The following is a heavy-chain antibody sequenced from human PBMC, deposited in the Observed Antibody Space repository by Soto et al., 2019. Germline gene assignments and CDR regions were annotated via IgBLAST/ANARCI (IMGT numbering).Heavy chain of an antibody. Sequence: GGSLRLSCAASGFTFSNYVMHWVRQAPGKGLEWVAIIWHDGNNKYYADSVRGRFIISRDNPKNRLYLQMNSLRAEDTAVYYCASDLVGASDSYGLDVWGKGTTV. J-gene: IGHJ6*04. V-gene: IGHV3-33*01. D-gene: IGHD1-26*01. CDR3: ASDLVGASDSYGLDV. CDR2: IWHDGNNK. CDR1: GFTFSNYV.